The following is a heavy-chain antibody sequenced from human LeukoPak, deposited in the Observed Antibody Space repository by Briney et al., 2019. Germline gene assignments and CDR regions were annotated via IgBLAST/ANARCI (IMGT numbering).Heavy chain of an antibody. CDR1: GYRFIDHY. V-gene: IGHV1-2*02. Sequence: ASVKVSCKSSGYRFIDHYIHWVRQAPGQGLEWMGWINPDSGVTNYAQKFQGRVTMTRDTSIRTAYIELDSLRSDDTAVYYCASPLPRDDAASHYFLDLWGRGTLVAVSS. CDR2: INPDSGVT. J-gene: IGHJ2*01. D-gene: IGHD2/OR15-2a*01. CDR3: ASPLPRDDAASHYFLDL.